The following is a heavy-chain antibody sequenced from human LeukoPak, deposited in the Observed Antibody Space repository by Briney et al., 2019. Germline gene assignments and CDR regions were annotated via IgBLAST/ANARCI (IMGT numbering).Heavy chain of an antibody. J-gene: IGHJ4*02. CDR3: AKQIHDDGGNLYHFDS. V-gene: IGHV4-59*08. D-gene: IGHD4-23*01. Sequence: PSETLSLTCTVSGASVRSYCWSWIRQPPGKGLEWIAHIYYSGDTNYNPSLKSRATISMDTSKNQISLKVNSVTAADTAVYYCAKQIHDDGGNLYHFDSWGQGILVTVSS. CDR1: GASVRSYC. CDR2: IYYSGDT.